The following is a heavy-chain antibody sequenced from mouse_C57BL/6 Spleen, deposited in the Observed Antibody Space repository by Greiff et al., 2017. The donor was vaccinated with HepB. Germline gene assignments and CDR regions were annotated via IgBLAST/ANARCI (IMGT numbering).Heavy chain of an antibody. Sequence: QVQLQQSGAELMKPGASVKLSCKATGYTFTGYWIEWVKQRPVHGLEWIGEILPGSGCTNYNEKFKGKAIFTADTSSNTAYMQLSSLTTEDSAIYYCAKEENCGSSVCAYWGQGTLFTVSA. V-gene: IGHV1-9*01. CDR3: AKEENCGSSVCAY. CDR2: ILPGSGCT. D-gene: IGHD1-1*01. J-gene: IGHJ3*01. CDR1: GYTFTGYW.